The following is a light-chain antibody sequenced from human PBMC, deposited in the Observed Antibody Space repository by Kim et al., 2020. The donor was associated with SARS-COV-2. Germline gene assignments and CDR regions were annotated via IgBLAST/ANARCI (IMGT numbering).Light chain of an antibody. V-gene: IGLV1-44*01. CDR3: AAWDDSLSGRI. Sequence: GQRGTLSCSGSTSNIGVNTVNWYQHLPGAAPKLIIFGSRERPSGVPDRFSGSHSGTSASLAISGLQSEDEADYYCAAWDDSLSGRIFGGGTQLTVL. J-gene: IGLJ2*01. CDR1: TSNIGVNT. CDR2: GSR.